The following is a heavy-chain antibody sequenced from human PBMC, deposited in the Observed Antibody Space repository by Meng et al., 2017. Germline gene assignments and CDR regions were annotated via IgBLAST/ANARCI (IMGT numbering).Heavy chain of an antibody. V-gene: IGHV1-2*06. CDR3: ARGYSSSWYTDY. CDR1: GYTFTGYY. D-gene: IGHD6-13*01. Sequence: QVQWGQSWADVKKPGAQVKVSCKASGYTFTGYYMHWVRQAPGQGLEWMGRINPNSGGTNYAQKFQGRVTMTRDTSISTAYMELSRLRSDDTAVYYCARGYSSSWYTDYWGQGTLVTVSS. J-gene: IGHJ4*02. CDR2: INPNSGGT.